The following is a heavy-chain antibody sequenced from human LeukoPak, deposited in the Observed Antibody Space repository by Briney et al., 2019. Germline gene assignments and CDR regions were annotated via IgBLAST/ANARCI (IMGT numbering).Heavy chain of an antibody. CDR3: ARRVGFYGSGSLNYFDP. Sequence: PSETLSLTCTVSGGSISSSSYYWGWIRQPPGKGLEWIGSIYYSGSTYYSASLKSRVPISVDTTKNHFALKVTSVTAADTAMYFCARRVGFYGSGSLNYFDPWGQGILVSVSS. J-gene: IGHJ5*01. D-gene: IGHD3-10*01. CDR2: IYYSGST. V-gene: IGHV4-39*02. CDR1: GGSISSSSYY.